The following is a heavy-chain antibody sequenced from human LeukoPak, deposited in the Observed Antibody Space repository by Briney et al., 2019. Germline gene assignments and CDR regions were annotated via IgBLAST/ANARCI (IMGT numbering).Heavy chain of an antibody. V-gene: IGHV1-2*02. CDR3: ARDAGELRAYYYGSGSYYKTPPRFDY. CDR1: GYTFTGYY. J-gene: IGHJ4*02. Sequence: EASVKVSCKASGYTFTGYYMHWVRQAPGQGLEWMGWINPNSGGTNYAQKFQGRVTMTRDTSISTAYMELSRLRSDDTAVYYCARDAGELRAYYYGSGSYYKTPPRFDYWGQGTLVTVSS. D-gene: IGHD3-10*01. CDR2: INPNSGGT.